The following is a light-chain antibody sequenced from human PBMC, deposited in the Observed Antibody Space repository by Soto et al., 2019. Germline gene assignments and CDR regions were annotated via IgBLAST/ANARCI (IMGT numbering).Light chain of an antibody. Sequence: QSALTQPPSASGSPGQSVTISCTGTSSDVGAYNYVSCYQQYPGKAPKLMIYEVSKRPSGVPDRGSGSKSGKTASLTVSGLQPEYEADYYCTSYAGSNIWVSGGRTKLTVL. V-gene: IGLV2-8*01. CDR1: SSDVGAYNY. CDR3: TSYAGSNIWV. CDR2: EVS. J-gene: IGLJ3*02.